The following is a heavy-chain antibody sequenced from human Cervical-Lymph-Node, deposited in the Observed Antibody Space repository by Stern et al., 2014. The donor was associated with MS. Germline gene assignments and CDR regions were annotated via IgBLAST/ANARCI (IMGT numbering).Heavy chain of an antibody. CDR3: ARVRKAAAGHTYFDY. Sequence: EVQLVGSGAEVKKPGESLKIPCKGSGYSFTSSWIGWVRQMPGKGLEWMGSIHPGASDTRNSTSFQAQVTISADKSISTAYLQWSSLKASDTAMYYCARVRKAAAGHTYFDYWGQGTLVTVSS. D-gene: IGHD6-13*01. V-gene: IGHV5-51*01. CDR1: GYSFTSSW. CDR2: IHPGASDT. J-gene: IGHJ4*02.